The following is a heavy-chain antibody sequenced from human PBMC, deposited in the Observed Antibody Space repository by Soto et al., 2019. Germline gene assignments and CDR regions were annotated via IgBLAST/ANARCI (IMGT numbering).Heavy chain of an antibody. V-gene: IGHV3-9*01. Sequence: GGSLRLSCAASGFTFSSYAMSWVRQAPGKGLEWVSGISWNGGSIVYADSVKGRFTISRDNAKNSLYLQMNSLRGEDTALYYCAKDMRGGSSSSRYYYGLDVWGQGTTVTVSS. CDR3: AKDMRGGSSSSRYYYGLDV. D-gene: IGHD6-13*01. CDR1: GFTFSSYA. J-gene: IGHJ6*02. CDR2: ISWNGGSI.